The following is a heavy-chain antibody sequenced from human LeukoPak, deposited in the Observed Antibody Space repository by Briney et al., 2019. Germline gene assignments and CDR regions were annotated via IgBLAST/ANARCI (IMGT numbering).Heavy chain of an antibody. CDR1: GYSISSGYY. J-gene: IGHJ5*02. D-gene: IGHD2-2*01. CDR2: ICHSGST. CDR3: ARDGDIVVVPAANLHWFDP. Sequence: PSETLSLTCAVSGYSISSGYYWGWIRQPPGKGLEGIGSICHSGSTYYNPSLKSRVTISVDTSKNQFSLKLSSVTAADTAVYYCARDGDIVVVPAANLHWFDPWGQGTLVTVSS. V-gene: IGHV4-38-2*02.